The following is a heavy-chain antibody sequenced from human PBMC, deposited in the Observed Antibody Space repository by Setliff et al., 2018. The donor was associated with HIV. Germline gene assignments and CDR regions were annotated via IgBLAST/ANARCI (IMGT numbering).Heavy chain of an antibody. Sequence: SETLSLTCTVSGGSVGSSSYYWAWIRQPPGKGLEWIGSIYYTGNTKYNPSLESRVTFSIDTSENQFSLRLASVTAADTAIYYCARHNCGTTACYGVVVWGQGTMVTVSS. CDR1: GGSVGSSSYY. D-gene: IGHD2-2*01. CDR3: ARHNCGTTACYGVVV. V-gene: IGHV4-39*07. CDR2: IYYTGNT. J-gene: IGHJ3*01.